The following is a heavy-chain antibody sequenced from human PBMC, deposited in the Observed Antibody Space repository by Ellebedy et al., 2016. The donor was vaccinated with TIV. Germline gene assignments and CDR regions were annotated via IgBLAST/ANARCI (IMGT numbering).Heavy chain of an antibody. J-gene: IGHJ6*02. Sequence: AASVKVSCKASGYTFTSYDINWVRQATGQGLEWMGWMNPNSGNTAYAQKLQGRVVMTRDTSMSTAYMELSSLRSEDTAVYYCARLFHGYGAGNYSTYHYYYGMDVWGQGTTVTVSS. D-gene: IGHD3-10*01. CDR2: MNPNSGNT. CDR1: GYTFTSYD. V-gene: IGHV1-8*01. CDR3: ARLFHGYGAGNYSTYHYYYGMDV.